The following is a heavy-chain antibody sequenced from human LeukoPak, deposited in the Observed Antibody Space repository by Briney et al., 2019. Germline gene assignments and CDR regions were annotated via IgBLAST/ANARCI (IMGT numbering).Heavy chain of an antibody. V-gene: IGHV1-69*06. Sequence: SANDSPKASGGTFSSYAISWVRQAPGQGLEWMGGIIPIFGTANYAQKFQGRVTITADKSTSTAYMELSSLRSEDTDVYYCAREGYYDILTDNWFDPWGQGTLVTVSS. D-gene: IGHD3-9*01. CDR1: GGTFSSYA. CDR3: AREGYYDILTDNWFDP. J-gene: IGHJ5*02. CDR2: IIPIFGTA.